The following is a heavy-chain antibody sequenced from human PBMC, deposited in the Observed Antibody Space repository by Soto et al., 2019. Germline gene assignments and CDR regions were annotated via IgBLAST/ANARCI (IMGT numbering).Heavy chain of an antibody. CDR1: GFTFSSYS. J-gene: IGHJ6*02. CDR3: ARDRDFGVDIVADEGYYYYGMDV. Sequence: GGSLRLSCAASGFTFSSYSMNWVRQAPGKGLEWVSSISSSSSYIYYADSVKGRFTISRDNAKNSLYLQMNSLRAEDTAVYYCARDRDFGVDIVADEGYYYYGMDVWGQGTTVTVSS. V-gene: IGHV3-21*01. CDR2: ISSSSSYI. D-gene: IGHD5-12*01.